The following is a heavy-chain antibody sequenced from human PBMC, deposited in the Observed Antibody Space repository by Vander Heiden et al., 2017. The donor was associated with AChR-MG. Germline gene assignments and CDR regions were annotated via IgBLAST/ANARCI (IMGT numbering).Heavy chain of an antibody. Sequence: EVQLVESGGGLVQPGRSLRLSCAAPGFTFDDYALHWVRQAPGKGLEWVSGISWSSGSIGYADSVKGRFTISRDNAKNSLYLQMNSLRAEDTALYYCAKDSGGWTSGWLGIDYWGQGTLVTVSS. V-gene: IGHV3-9*01. CDR1: GFTFDDYA. D-gene: IGHD6-19*01. CDR2: ISWSSGSI. J-gene: IGHJ4*02. CDR3: AKDSGGWTSGWLGIDY.